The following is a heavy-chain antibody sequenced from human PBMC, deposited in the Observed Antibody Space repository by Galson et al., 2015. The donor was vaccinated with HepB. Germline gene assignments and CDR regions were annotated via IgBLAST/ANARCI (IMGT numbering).Heavy chain of an antibody. CDR1: GGTFSSYA. J-gene: IGHJ6*03. Sequence: SVKVSCKASGGTFSSYAISWVRQAPGQGLEWMGGIIPIFGTANYAQKFQGRVTITADESTSTAYMELSSQRSEDTAVYYCARVEGDLAAAGRLHYYYYYMDVWGKGTTVTVSS. CDR3: ARVEGDLAAAGRLHYYYYYMDV. D-gene: IGHD6-13*01. CDR2: IIPIFGTA. V-gene: IGHV1-69*13.